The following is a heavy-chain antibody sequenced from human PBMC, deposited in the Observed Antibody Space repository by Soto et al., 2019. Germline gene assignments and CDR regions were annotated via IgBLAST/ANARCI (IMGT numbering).Heavy chain of an antibody. D-gene: IGHD4-4*01. CDR2: IIPIFGTA. CDR1: GGTFSSYA. J-gene: IGHJ6*02. V-gene: IGHV1-69*13. CDR3: ARGGGSNVDYYYGMDV. Sequence: SVKVSCKASGGTFSSYAISWVRQAPGQGLEWMGGIIPIFGTANYAQKFQGRVTITADESTSTAYMELSSLRSENTAVYYCARGGGSNVDYYYGMDVWGQGTTVTVYS.